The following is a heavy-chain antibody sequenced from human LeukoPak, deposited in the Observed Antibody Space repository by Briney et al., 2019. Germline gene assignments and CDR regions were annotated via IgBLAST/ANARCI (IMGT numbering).Heavy chain of an antibody. CDR3: ARQRQWLAVTHDAFDI. D-gene: IGHD6-19*01. CDR1: GYSFTSYW. J-gene: IGHJ3*02. CDR2: IYPGDSDT. V-gene: IGHV5-51*01. Sequence: GESLKISGKGSGYSFTSYWIGWVGQMPGKGLEWMGIIYPGDSDTRYSPSFQGQVTISADESSSTAYLQWSSLKASDTAMYYCARQRQWLAVTHDAFDIWGQGTMVTVSS.